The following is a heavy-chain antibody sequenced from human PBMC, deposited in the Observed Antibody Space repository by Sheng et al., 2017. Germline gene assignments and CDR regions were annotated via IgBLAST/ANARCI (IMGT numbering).Heavy chain of an antibody. CDR2: KSRWDLH. Sequence: EVQLVESGGTLVQPGGSLRLSCVASGFDFSSHWMSWVRQAPGKGLEWVGQDKSRWDLHTLWGLSDGPTSPISRDNAKESLYLQMNSLRAEDSAIYYCARDVDGTAFDSVGQGPWS. CDR3: ARDVDGTAFDS. V-gene: IGHV3-7*01. D-gene: IGHD1-7*01. CDR1: GFDFSSHW. J-gene: IGHJ4*02.